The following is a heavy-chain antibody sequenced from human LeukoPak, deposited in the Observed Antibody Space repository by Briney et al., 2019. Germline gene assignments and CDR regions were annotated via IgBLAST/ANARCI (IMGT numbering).Heavy chain of an antibody. CDR2: ISGSGGST. CDR3: AKGPCIAAAGCYFDY. D-gene: IGHD6-13*01. Sequence: GGSLRLSCAASGFTFSSSAMSWVRQAPGKGLEWVSAISGSGGSTYYADSVKGRFTISRDNSKNTLYVQMNSLRAEDTAVYYCAKGPCIAAAGCYFDYWGQGTLVTVSS. J-gene: IGHJ4*02. V-gene: IGHV3-23*01. CDR1: GFTFSSSA.